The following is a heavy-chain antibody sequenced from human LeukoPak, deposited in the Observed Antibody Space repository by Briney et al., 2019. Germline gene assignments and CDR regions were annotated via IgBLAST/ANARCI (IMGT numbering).Heavy chain of an antibody. D-gene: IGHD2-2*01. Sequence: SETLSLTCTVSGGSISSYYWSWIRQPPGKGLEWIGYIYYSGGTNYNPSLKSRVTISVDTSKNQFSLKLSSVTAADTAVYYCARDAPAHCSSTSCYPHFDYWSQGTLVTVSS. V-gene: IGHV4-59*01. J-gene: IGHJ4*02. CDR2: IYYSGGT. CDR1: GGSISSYY. CDR3: ARDAPAHCSSTSCYPHFDY.